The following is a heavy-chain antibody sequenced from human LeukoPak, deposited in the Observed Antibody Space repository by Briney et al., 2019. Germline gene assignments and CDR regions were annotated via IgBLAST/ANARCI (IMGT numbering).Heavy chain of an antibody. D-gene: IGHD3-16*02. CDR1: GFTFSSYG. CDR2: ISYDGSNK. J-gene: IGHJ4*02. Sequence: PGGSLRLSCAASGFTFSSYGMHWVRQDPGKGLEWVAVISYDGSNKYYADSVKGRFTISRDNSKNTLYLQMNSLRAEDTAVYYCAKADVWGSYRNEFDYWGQGTLVTVSS. CDR3: AKADVWGSYRNEFDY. V-gene: IGHV3-30*18.